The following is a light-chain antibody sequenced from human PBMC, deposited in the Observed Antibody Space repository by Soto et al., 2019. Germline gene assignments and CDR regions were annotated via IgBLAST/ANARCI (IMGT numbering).Light chain of an antibody. Sequence: DIQMTQSPSSLSASVGDRVTITCQASQDINIYLNWYQQKPGKAPKLLIYDASNLETGVPSRFSGSGSGTEFTFTSSSLQPEDIATYFCQQYLNLLTFCGGTKVEIK. CDR3: QQYLNLLT. J-gene: IGKJ4*01. V-gene: IGKV1-33*01. CDR1: QDINIY. CDR2: DAS.